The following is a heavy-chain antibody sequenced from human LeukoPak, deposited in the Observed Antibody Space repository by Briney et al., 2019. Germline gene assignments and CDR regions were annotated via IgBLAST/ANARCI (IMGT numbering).Heavy chain of an antibody. D-gene: IGHD6-13*01. CDR1: GGSISSGNW. CDR2: ISHSGNT. CDR3: ARGPVSWYPNWFDP. V-gene: IGHV4-4*02. Sequence: PSETLSLTCAVSGGSISSGNWWSWVRQPPGKGLEWIGEISHSGNTKYNPSLKGRVIISMDKSKNQFSLEVNSVTAADTAVYYCARGPVSWYPNWFDPWGQGTLVTVSS. J-gene: IGHJ5*02.